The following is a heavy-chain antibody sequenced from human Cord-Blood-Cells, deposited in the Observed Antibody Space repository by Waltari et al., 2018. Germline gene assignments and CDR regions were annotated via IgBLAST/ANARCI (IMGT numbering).Heavy chain of an antibody. CDR3: ARDSGNWYFDL. D-gene: IGHD1-26*01. Sequence: VSSGSYYWSWIRQPPGKGLEWIGYIYYSGSTNYNPSLKSRVTISVDTSKNQFSLKLSSVTAADTAVYYCARDSGNWYFDLWGRGTLVTVSS. CDR1: VSSGSYY. V-gene: IGHV4-61*01. J-gene: IGHJ2*01. CDR2: IYYSGST.